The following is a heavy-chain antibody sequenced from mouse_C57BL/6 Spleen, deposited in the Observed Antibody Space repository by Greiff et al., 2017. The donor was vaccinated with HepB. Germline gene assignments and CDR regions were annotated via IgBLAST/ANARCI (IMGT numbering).Heavy chain of an antibody. J-gene: IGHJ1*03. CDR1: GFTFSDYG. CDR3: ARTTTVVAHWYFDV. CDR2: ISNLAYSI. D-gene: IGHD1-1*01. Sequence: EVMLVESGGGLVQPGGSLKLSCAASGFTFSDYGMAWVRQAPRKGPEWVAFISNLAYSIYYADTVTGRFTISRENAKNTLYLEMSSLRSEDTAMYYCARTTTVVAHWYFDVWGTGTTVTVSS. V-gene: IGHV5-15*01.